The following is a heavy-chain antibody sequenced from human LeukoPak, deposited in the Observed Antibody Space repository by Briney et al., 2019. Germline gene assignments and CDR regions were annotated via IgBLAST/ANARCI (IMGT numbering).Heavy chain of an antibody. CDR2: IRSKTNNYTT. J-gene: IGHJ6*02. CDR3: TSRGTAGSRGMDV. D-gene: IGHD1-1*01. CDR1: DFPLSGSA. Sequence: GGSLRLSCAASDFPLSGSALHWVRQASGRGLQWIGRIRSKTNNYTTTYIASVRGRFTISRDDSKNTTFLQMISLKTEDTAIYYCTSRGTAGSRGMDVWGQGTAVTVSS. V-gene: IGHV3-73*01.